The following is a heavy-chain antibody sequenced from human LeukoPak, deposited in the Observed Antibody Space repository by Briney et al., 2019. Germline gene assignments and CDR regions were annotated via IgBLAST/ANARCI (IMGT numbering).Heavy chain of an antibody. CDR3: ARDLDYDFWSGADYYYYMDV. CDR2: IIPIFGTA. Sequence: GASVKVSCKASGGTFSSYAISWVRQAPGQGLEWMGGIIPIFGTANYAQKFQGRVTITADESTSTAYMELSSLRSEDTAVYYCARDLDYDFWSGADYYYYMDVWGKGTTVTVSS. V-gene: IGHV1-69*13. J-gene: IGHJ6*03. CDR1: GGTFSSYA. D-gene: IGHD3-3*01.